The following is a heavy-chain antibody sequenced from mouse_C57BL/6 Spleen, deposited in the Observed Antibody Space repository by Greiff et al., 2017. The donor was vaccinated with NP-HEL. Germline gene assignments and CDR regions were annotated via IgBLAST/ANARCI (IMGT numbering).Heavy chain of an antibody. J-gene: IGHJ1*03. CDR1: GYTFTSYW. CDR2: IDPSDSYT. CDR3: ARRRFGSSYWYFDV. Sequence: VQLQQPGAELVKPGASVKLSCKASGYTFTSYWMQWVKQRPGQGLEWIGEIDPSDSYTNYNQKFKGKATLTVDTSSSTAYMQLSSLTSEDSAVYDCARRRFGSSYWYFDVWGTGTTVTVSS. V-gene: IGHV1-50*01. D-gene: IGHD1-1*01.